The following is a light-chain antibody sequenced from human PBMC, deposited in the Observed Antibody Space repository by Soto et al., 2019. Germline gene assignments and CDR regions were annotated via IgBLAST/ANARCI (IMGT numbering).Light chain of an antibody. CDR2: DTS. V-gene: IGLV7-46*01. CDR1: AGPVTSRHY. CDR3: SLSYSGVRV. Sequence: QTVVTQEPSLIVSPGGTVTLTCASSAGPVTSRHYPYWFQQKPGQAPRALIYDTSNKHPWTPARFSGSLLGGTPALILSGAQPEDEADYYCSLSYSGVRVFGGGTKLTVL. J-gene: IGLJ3*02.